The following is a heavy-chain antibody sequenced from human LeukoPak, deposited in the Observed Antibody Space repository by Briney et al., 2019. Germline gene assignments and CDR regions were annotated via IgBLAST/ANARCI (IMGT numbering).Heavy chain of an antibody. V-gene: IGHV3-23*01. D-gene: IGHD1-14*01. CDR3: ANRDRNGQNDY. J-gene: IGHJ4*02. Sequence: PGGSLRLSCAASGFTFSSYAMSWVRQAPGKGLEWVSAISGSGGSTYYADSVKGRFTISRDNSKNTLNLQMNSVKAEDTDVYYCANRDRNGQNDYWGQGTLVTVSS. CDR1: GFTFSSYA. CDR2: ISGSGGST.